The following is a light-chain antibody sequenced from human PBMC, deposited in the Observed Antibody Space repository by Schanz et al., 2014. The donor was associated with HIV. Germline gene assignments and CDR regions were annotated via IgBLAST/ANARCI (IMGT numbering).Light chain of an antibody. V-gene: IGLV2-14*02. CDR2: DVS. CDR1: SNDVGTYNL. Sequence: QSALTQPASVSGSPGQSITISCTGTSNDVGTYNLVSWYQQHPGKAPQLMIYDVSNRPSGVSTRFSGSKSGNTASLTVSAVQPEDEADYYCSSYGGFNNFVVFGGGTKLTVL. J-gene: IGLJ2*01. CDR3: SSYGGFNNFVV.